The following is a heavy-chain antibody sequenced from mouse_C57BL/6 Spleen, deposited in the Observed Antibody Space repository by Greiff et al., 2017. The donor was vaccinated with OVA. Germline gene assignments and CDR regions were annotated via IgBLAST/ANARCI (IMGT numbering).Heavy chain of an antibody. D-gene: IGHD1-1*01. CDR2: INPSNGGT. Sequence: VQLQQSGTDLVKPGASVKLSCKASGYTFTSYWMHWVKQRPGQGLEWIGNINPSNGGTNYNAKFKSKATLTVDKSSSTAYMQLSSLTSEDSAVYYCARPYYYGSSYGYFDDWGTGTTVTVSS. J-gene: IGHJ1*03. V-gene: IGHV1-53*01. CDR3: ARPYYYGSSYGYFDD. CDR1: GYTFTSYW.